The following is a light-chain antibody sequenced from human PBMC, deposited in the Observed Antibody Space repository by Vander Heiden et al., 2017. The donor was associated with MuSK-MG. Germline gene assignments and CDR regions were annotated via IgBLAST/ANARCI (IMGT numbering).Light chain of an antibody. CDR2: QDS. V-gene: IGLV3-1*01. CDR1: KLGDKY. CDR3: KAWNSSTWV. Sequence: SYELTQPPSVSVSPGQTASITCSGDKLGDKYACWYQQKPGQSPVLVIYQDSKRPSGIPERFSGSNSAKTANPTISGTQAVDESYYYSKAWNSSTWVFGGGTKLTVL. J-gene: IGLJ2*01.